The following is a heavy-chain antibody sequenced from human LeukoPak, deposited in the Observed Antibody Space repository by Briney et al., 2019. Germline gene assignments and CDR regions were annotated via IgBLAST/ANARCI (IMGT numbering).Heavy chain of an antibody. V-gene: IGHV4-39*07. CDR1: GGSISSSSYY. Sequence: SETLSLTCIVSGGSISSSSYYWGWIRQPPGKGLEWIGSIYYSGSTYYNPSLKSRVTISVDTSKNQFSLKLSSVTAADTAVYYCARAGDILTGTYYYYMDVWGKGTTVTVSS. CDR3: ARAGDILTGTYYYYMDV. CDR2: IYYSGST. J-gene: IGHJ6*03. D-gene: IGHD3-9*01.